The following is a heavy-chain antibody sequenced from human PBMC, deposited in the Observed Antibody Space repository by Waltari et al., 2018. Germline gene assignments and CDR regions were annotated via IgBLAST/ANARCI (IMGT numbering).Heavy chain of an antibody. V-gene: IGHV4-59*01. D-gene: IGHD2-2*01. Sequence: QVQLQESGPGLVKPSETLSLTCTVSGGSISSYYWSWLRQPPGKGLEWIGYIYDSGGTNYNPSLKSRVTISVDTSKNQFSLKLSSVTAADTAVYYCARVARNQLDHYYYYYYMDVWGKGTTVTISS. CDR2: IYDSGGT. J-gene: IGHJ6*03. CDR1: GGSISSYY. CDR3: ARVARNQLDHYYYYYYMDV.